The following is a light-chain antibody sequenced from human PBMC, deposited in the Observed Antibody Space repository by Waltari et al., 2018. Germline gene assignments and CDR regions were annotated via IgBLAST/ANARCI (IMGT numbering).Light chain of an antibody. CDR3: LQALQTPYT. CDR2: LGS. Sequence: QSPQLLIYLGSNRASGVPDRFSGRGSGTDFTLKISRVEAEDVGVYYCLQALQTPYTFGQGTKLEIK. V-gene: IGKV2-28*01. J-gene: IGKJ2*01.